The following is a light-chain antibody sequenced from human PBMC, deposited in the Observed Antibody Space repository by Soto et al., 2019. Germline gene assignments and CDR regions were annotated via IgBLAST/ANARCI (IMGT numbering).Light chain of an antibody. CDR1: HSIIKW. V-gene: IGKV1-5*03. Sequence: DIKMTQSPTTLCAFVGDRVTLPSRASHSIIKWLAWYQQKPGKAPKVLIYEASTLQSGVPPRFSGSGSGTDFTLAISSLQPEDSATYYCLQDINYPWTFGQGTKVDIK. CDR2: EAS. CDR3: LQDINYPWT. J-gene: IGKJ1*01.